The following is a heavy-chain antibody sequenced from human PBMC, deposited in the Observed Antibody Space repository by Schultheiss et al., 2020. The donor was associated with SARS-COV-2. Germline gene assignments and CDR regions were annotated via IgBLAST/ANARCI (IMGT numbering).Heavy chain of an antibody. CDR3: AREGGYYDSSGYAPLFDY. D-gene: IGHD3-22*01. V-gene: IGHV4-31*03. CDR1: GGSISSGGYY. Sequence: SETLSLTCTVSGGSISSGGYYWSWIRQHPGKGLEWIGYIYYSGSTYYNPSLKSRVTISVDTSKNQFSLKLSSVTAADTAVYYCAREGGYYDSSGYAPLFDYWGQGTLVTVSS. J-gene: IGHJ4*02. CDR2: IYYSGST.